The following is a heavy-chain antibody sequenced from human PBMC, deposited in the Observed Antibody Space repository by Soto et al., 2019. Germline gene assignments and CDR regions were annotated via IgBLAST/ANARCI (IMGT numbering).Heavy chain of an antibody. CDR3: ASAVTTKPYYYYGMDV. CDR1: GYTFTSYD. Sequence: ASVKVSFKASGYTFTSYDINWLRQATGQGLEWMGWVNPNSGNTGYAQKFQGRVTMTRNTSISTAYMELSSLRSEDTAVYYCASAVTTKPYYYYGMDVWGQGTTVTVSS. CDR2: VNPNSGNT. D-gene: IGHD4-17*01. J-gene: IGHJ6*02. V-gene: IGHV1-8*01.